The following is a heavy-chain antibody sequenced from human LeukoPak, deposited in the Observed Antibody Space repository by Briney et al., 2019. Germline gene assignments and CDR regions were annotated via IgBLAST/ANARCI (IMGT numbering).Heavy chain of an antibody. CDR2: IYTSGST. Sequence: SETLSLTCTVSGGSISSGSYYWSWIRQPAGKGLEWIGRIYTSGSTNYNPSLKSRVTISVDTSKNQFSLKLSSATAADTAVYYCARTFTHYYYYMDVWGKGTTVTVSS. CDR1: GGSISSGSYY. V-gene: IGHV4-61*02. J-gene: IGHJ6*03. CDR3: ARTFTHYYYYMDV.